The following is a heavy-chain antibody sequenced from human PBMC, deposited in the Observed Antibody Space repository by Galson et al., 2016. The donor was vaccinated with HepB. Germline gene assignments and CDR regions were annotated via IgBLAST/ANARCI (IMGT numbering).Heavy chain of an antibody. CDR2: MNPKSGYA. D-gene: IGHD3-10*02. V-gene: IGHV1-8*01. Sequence: SVKVSCKASGYTFTTYDINWVRQATGQGLEWLGWMNPKSGYAAYAQKFQGRVTMTRDTSIHTAYMELSSLISEDTAVYFCARGNTLFGELSNPVFDCWGQGTLVTVSS. CDR1: GYTFTTYD. CDR3: ARGNTLFGELSNPVFDC. J-gene: IGHJ4*02.